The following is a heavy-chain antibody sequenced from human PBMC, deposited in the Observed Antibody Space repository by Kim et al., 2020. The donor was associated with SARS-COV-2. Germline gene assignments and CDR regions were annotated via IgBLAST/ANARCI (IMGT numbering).Heavy chain of an antibody. J-gene: IGHJ4*02. V-gene: IGHV3-20*01. Sequence: GGSLRLSCAASGFTFDDYGMSWVRQAPGKGLEWVSGINWNGGSTGYADSVKGRFTISRDNAKNSLYLQMNSLRAEDTALYHCAKGMGPYFSGWYDYWGQGTLVTVSS. CDR2: INWNGGST. D-gene: IGHD6-19*01. CDR1: GFTFDDYG. CDR3: AKGMGPYFSGWYDY.